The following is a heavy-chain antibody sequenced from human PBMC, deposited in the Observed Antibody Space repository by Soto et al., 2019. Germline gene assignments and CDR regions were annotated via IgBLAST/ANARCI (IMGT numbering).Heavy chain of an antibody. CDR3: ARDYHLAPRHGYGIDV. D-gene: IGHD3-3*02. V-gene: IGHV1-18*01. CDR2: ISANTDKT. CDR1: GYSFTSYG. Sequence: QVQLVQSGAEVRKPGASVKVSCKSSGYSFTSYGISWVRQAPGQGLEWMAWISANTDKTDYAQKFQGKVTLTTDTSTSTIYMDLRSLTSDDTAVYYCARDYHLAPRHGYGIDVWGQGTTVIVSS. J-gene: IGHJ6*02.